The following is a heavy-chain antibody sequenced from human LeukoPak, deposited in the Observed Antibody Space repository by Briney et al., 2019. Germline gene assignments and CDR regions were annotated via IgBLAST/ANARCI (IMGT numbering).Heavy chain of an antibody. J-gene: IGHJ4*02. V-gene: IGHV1-69*04. CDR2: IIPILGIA. D-gene: IGHD6-19*01. CDR3: ARDRAVAGFRFDY. CDR1: GGTFSSYT. Sequence: SVKVSCKASGGTFSSYTISWVRQAPGQGLEWMGRIIPILGIANYAQKFQGRVTITADKSTSTAYMELSSLRSEDTAVYYCARDRAVAGFRFDYWGQGTLVTVSS.